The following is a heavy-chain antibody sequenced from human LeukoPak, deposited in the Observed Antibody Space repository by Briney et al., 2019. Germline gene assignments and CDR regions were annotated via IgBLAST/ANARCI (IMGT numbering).Heavy chain of an antibody. J-gene: IGHJ6*02. Sequence: GASVKVSCKASGYTFTSYYMHWVRLAPGQGLEWMGVINPSGGSTSYAQKFQGRVTMTRDTSTSTVYMELSSLRSEDTAVYYCAREVDYDILTGYLYYYYYYGMDVWGQGTTVTVSS. CDR3: AREVDYDILTGYLYYYYYYGMDV. D-gene: IGHD3-9*01. V-gene: IGHV1-46*01. CDR2: INPSGGST. CDR1: GYTFTSYY.